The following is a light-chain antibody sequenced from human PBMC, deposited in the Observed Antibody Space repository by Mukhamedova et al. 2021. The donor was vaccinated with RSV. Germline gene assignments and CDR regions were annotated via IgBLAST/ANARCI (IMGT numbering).Light chain of an antibody. CDR2: GAS. Sequence: GASSRATGVPARFSGSGSGTEFTPTISSLQSEEYAVYFCQQHYKGPWTSGLGTKVEIK. CDR3: QQHYKGPWT. J-gene: IGKJ1*01. V-gene: IGKV3-15*01.